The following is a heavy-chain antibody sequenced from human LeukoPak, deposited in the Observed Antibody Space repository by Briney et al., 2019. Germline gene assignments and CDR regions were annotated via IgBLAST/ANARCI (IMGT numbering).Heavy chain of an antibody. D-gene: IGHD5-18*01. V-gene: IGHV4-34*01. CDR3: ARGGVEDTAKVGRRADY. CDR2: INHSGST. CDR1: GGSFSGYY. Sequence: SETLSLTCAVYGGSFSGYYWSWIRQPPGKGLEWIGEINHSGSTNYNPSLKSRVTISVDTSKNQFSLKLSSVTAADTAVYYCARGGVEDTAKVGRRADYWGQGTLVTVSS. J-gene: IGHJ4*02.